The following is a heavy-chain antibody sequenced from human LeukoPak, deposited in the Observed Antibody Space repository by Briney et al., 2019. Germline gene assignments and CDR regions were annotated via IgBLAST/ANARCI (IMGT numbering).Heavy chain of an antibody. V-gene: IGHV3-33*01. CDR2: IWYDGSNK. J-gene: IGHJ4*02. Sequence: GGSLRLSCAASGFTFSNYGMHWVRQAPGKGLEWVAVIWYDGSNKYYADSVKGRFTISRDNSKNTLYLQMNSLRAEDTAVYYCAREDSGSYFSFDYWGQGTLFTVSS. D-gene: IGHD1-26*01. CDR1: GFTFSNYG. CDR3: AREDSGSYFSFDY.